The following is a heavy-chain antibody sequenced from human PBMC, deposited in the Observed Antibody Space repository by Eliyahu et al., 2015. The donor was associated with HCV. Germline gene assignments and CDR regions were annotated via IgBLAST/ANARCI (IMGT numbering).Heavy chain of an antibody. V-gene: IGHV3-20*04. Sequence: EVQLVESAGGAARPGGSLXXXCVXSGYPXHDFGLTWVRXRPGTGVGWVAGISWDGGITGYGDSVRGRFIISRDNAQNSVFLQMNTLTAEDTAFYYCARTNGGQWLAPQADYWGRGTLVTVSS. J-gene: IGHJ4*02. CDR1: GYPXHDFG. D-gene: IGHD6-19*01. CDR3: ARTNGGQWLAPQADY. CDR2: ISWDGGIT.